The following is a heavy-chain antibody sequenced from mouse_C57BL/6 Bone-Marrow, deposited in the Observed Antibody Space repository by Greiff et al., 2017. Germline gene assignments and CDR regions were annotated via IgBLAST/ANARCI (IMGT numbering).Heavy chain of an antibody. CDR3: ARDSGTTLFDY. Sequence: VKVVESGAELVMPGASVKLSCKASGYTFTSYWMHWVKQRPGQGLEWIGEIDPSDSYTNYNQKFKGKSTLTVDKSSSTAYMQLSSLTSEDSAVYYCARDSGTTLFDYWGQGTTLTVSS. V-gene: IGHV1-69*01. CDR1: GYTFTSYW. J-gene: IGHJ2*01. CDR2: IDPSDSYT. D-gene: IGHD4-1*01.